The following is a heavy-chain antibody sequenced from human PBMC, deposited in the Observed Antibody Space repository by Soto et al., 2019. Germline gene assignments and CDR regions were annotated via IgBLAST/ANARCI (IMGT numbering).Heavy chain of an antibody. J-gene: IGHJ6*02. CDR2: INPNSGGT. CDR3: ARGGYSSSWYSGYYYYGMDV. V-gene: IGHV1-2*02. D-gene: IGHD6-13*01. CDR1: GYTFTGYY. Sequence: ASVKVSCKASGYTFTGYYMHWVRQAPGQGLEWMGWINPNSGGTNYAQKFQGRVTMTRDTSISTAYKELSRLRSDDTAVYYCARGGYSSSWYSGYYYYGMDVWGQGTTVTVSS.